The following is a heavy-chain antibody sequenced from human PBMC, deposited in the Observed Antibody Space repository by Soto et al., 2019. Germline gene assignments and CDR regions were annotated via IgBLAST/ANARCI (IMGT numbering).Heavy chain of an antibody. D-gene: IGHD5-12*01. V-gene: IGHV1-18*01. CDR2: ISAYNGNT. CDR3: ARESIYSGYGVFDY. J-gene: IGHJ4*02. Sequence: GASVKVSCKASGYTFTSYGISWVRQAPGQGLEWMGWISAYNGNTNYAQKLQGRVTMTTDTSTSTAYMELRSLRSDDTAVYYCARESIYSGYGVFDYWGQGTLVTVSS. CDR1: GYTFTSYG.